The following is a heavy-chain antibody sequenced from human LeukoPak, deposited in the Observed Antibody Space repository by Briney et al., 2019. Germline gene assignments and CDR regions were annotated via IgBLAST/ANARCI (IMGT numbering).Heavy chain of an antibody. D-gene: IGHD2-2*02. CDR2: MNPNSGNT. CDR3: ARAGLPKFVGDCSDPRCYTNWFDP. J-gene: IGHJ5*02. CDR1: GYTFTSYD. Sequence: ASVKVSCKASGYTFTSYDINWVRQATGQGLEWMGWMNPNSGNTGYAQKFQGRVTMTRNTSINTAYMELRSLRSEDTGVYYCARAGLPKFVGDCSDPRCYTNWFDPWGQGTLVIVSP. V-gene: IGHV1-8*01.